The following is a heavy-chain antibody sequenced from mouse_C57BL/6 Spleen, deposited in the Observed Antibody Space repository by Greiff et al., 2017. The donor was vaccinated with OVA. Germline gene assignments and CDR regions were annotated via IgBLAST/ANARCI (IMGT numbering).Heavy chain of an antibody. CDR1: GYTFTSYW. V-gene: IGHV1-53*01. Sequence: QVQLQQPGTELVKPGASVKLSCKASGYTFTSYWMHWLKQRPGQGLEWIGNINPSNGGTNYNEKFKSKATLTVDKSSSTAYMQLSSLTSEDSAVYYCARADRYYGNYGYFDVWGTGTTVTVSS. D-gene: IGHD2-1*01. CDR2: INPSNGGT. J-gene: IGHJ1*03. CDR3: ARADRYYGNYGYFDV.